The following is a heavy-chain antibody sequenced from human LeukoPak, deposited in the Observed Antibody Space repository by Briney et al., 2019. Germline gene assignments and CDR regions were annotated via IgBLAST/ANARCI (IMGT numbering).Heavy chain of an antibody. CDR3: ARRDWVSGAVRAFDI. Sequence: GGSLRLSCVGSGFTFSDYYMSWIRQVPGKGLEWVSYISNDSVDKYYVDSVRGRFTISRDNAKKSMYLQMSGPRVEDTAVYYCARRDWVSGAVRAFDIWGQGTMVTASS. J-gene: IGHJ3*02. CDR1: GFTFSDYY. CDR2: ISNDSVDK. V-gene: IGHV3-11*04. D-gene: IGHD3-3*01.